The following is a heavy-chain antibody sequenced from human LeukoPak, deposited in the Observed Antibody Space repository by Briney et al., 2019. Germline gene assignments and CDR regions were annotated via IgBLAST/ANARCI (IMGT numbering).Heavy chain of an antibody. Sequence: PGGSLRLSCAASGFTFSSYAMSWVRQTPDKGLEWVSVLYTGGGTDHADSVKGRFTISRDTSKNTLSLQMNDLRVDDTAIYYCTRSGYRHPYHFDSWGQGTLVAVSS. D-gene: IGHD3-22*01. CDR2: LYTGGGT. J-gene: IGHJ4*02. CDR1: GFTFSSYA. V-gene: IGHV3-53*01. CDR3: TRSGYRHPYHFDS.